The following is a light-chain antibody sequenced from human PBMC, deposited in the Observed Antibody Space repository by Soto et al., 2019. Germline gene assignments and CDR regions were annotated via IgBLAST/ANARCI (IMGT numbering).Light chain of an antibody. Sequence: DIVMTQSPATLSVSPGETATLSCRASQTVSSNLAWYHQKPGQAPRLLIYGASTRATGIPARFSGSGSGTEFTLTISSLQSEDFAVYFCQQHDHWPATFGQGTKVEI. V-gene: IGKV3-15*01. CDR1: QTVSSN. CDR2: GAS. CDR3: QQHDHWPAT. J-gene: IGKJ1*01.